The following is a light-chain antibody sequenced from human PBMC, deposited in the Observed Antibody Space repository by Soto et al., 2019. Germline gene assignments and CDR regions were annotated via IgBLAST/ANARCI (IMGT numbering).Light chain of an antibody. CDR2: EVS. CDR3: SSYAGSKNFGV. J-gene: IGLJ1*01. V-gene: IGLV2-8*01. CDR1: ISDVGGYNY. Sequence: QSVLTQPPSSSGSPGQSVTISCTGTISDVGGYNYVSWYQQHPGKAPKLMIYEVSKRPSGVPDRFSGSKSGNTASLTVSGLQAEDEADYYCSSYAGSKNFGVFGTGTRSPS.